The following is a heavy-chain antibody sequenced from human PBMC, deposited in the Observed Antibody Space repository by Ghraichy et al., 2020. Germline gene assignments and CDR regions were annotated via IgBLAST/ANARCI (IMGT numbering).Heavy chain of an antibody. CDR3: ARGFGEAVYFQH. CDR1: GGSISSGDYY. J-gene: IGHJ1*01. CDR2: IYYSGST. D-gene: IGHD3-10*01. V-gene: IGHV4-30-4*01. Sequence: TLSLTCTVSGGSISSGDYYWSWIRQPPGKGLEWIGYIYYSGSTYYNPSLKSRVTISVDTSKNQFSLKLSSVTAADTAVYYCARGFGEAVYFQHWGQGTLVTVSS.